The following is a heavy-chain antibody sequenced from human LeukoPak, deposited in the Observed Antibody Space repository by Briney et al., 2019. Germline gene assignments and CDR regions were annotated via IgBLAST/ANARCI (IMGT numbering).Heavy chain of an antibody. CDR1: GGIFTTYA. CDR2: IMVIIGTT. D-gene: IGHD3-3*01. J-gene: IGHJ6*02. Sequence: GASVKVSCKASGGIFTTYAISWVRQAPGQGLERMGRIMVIIGTTTYAQKFQGRVTMTRNTSISTAYMELSSLRSEDTAVYYCARKYDFWSGYYAYYYYGMDVWGQGTTVTVSS. CDR3: ARKYDFWSGYYAYYYYGMDV. V-gene: IGHV1-8*01.